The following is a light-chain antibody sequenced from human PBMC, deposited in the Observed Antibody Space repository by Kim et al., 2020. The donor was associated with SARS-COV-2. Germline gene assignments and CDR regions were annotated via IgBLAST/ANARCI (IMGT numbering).Light chain of an antibody. J-gene: IGKJ4*01. CDR2: DAS. Sequence: EIVLTQSPATLSLSPGERATLSCRASQSVSRSFAWYQQKPGQAPRLLIYDASKRATGIPARFSGSGSGTDFTLTISSLEPEDFAVYYCQQRSNWPLTFGRGTKLDIK. CDR1: QSVSRS. CDR3: QQRSNWPLT. V-gene: IGKV3-11*01.